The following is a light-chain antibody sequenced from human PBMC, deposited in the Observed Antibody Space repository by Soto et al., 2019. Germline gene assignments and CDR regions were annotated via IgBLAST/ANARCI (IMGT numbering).Light chain of an antibody. CDR3: VSYAGGTYV. V-gene: IGLV2-18*02. J-gene: IGLJ1*01. CDR1: SSDLGSNNR. CDR2: EVS. Sequence: SVLTQPPSVSGSPGQSVTISCTGTSSDLGSNNRVSWYQQPPGTAPKLIIYEVSNRPSGVPDRFSGSKSGITASLTISGLQTEDEADYYCVSYAGGTYVFGTGTKVTVL.